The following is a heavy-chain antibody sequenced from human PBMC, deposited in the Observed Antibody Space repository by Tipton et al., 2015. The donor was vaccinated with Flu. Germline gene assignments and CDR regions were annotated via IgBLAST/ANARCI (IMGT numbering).Heavy chain of an antibody. CDR2: ISSSSSYI. D-gene: IGHD6-13*01. J-gene: IGHJ6*02. V-gene: IGHV3-21*01. CDR3: ARTIAAAGWTSYYGMDV. Sequence: SLRLSCAASGFTFSSYSMNWVRQAPGKGLEWVSSISSSSSYIYYADSVKGRFTISRDNAKNSLYLQLNSLRAEDTAVYYCARTIAAAGWTSYYGMDVWGQGTTVTVSS. CDR1: GFTFSSYS.